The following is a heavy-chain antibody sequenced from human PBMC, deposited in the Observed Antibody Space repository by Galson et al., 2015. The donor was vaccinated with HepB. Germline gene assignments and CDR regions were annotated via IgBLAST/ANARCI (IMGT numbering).Heavy chain of an antibody. CDR2: TYYRSKWHN. V-gene: IGHV6-1*01. CDR3: AREDTAMDPLDY. D-gene: IGHD5-18*01. Sequence: CAISGDSVSSHIAAWNWVRQSPSRGLEWLGRTYYRSKWHNDYAPSVNSRITIDADTSKNQFSLQLNSVTPADTAVYYCAREDTAMDPLDYWGQGTLVTVSS. J-gene: IGHJ4*02. CDR1: GDSVSSHIAA.